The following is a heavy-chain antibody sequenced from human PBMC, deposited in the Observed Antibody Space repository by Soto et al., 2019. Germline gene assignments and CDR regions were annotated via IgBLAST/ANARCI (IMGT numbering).Heavy chain of an antibody. CDR2: IYHSGTT. V-gene: IGHV4-4*02. Sequence: QVQLQESGPGLVKPSGTLSLTCAVSGGSISSSNWWSWVRQLPGKGLEWIGEIYHSGTTDYNPSLKSRVTMSVDKSKNQFSLKLSSVTAADTAVYYCARVVRMTTDAFDIWGQGTMVTVSS. CDR3: ARVVRMTTDAFDI. CDR1: GGSISSSNW. J-gene: IGHJ3*02. D-gene: IGHD4-17*01.